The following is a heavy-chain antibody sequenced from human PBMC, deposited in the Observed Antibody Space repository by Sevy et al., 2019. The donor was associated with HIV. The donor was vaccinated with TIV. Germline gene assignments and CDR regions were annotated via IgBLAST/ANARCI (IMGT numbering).Heavy chain of an antibody. V-gene: IGHV1-18*01. CDR3: ARVRVRGYYGSGSYYLDY. CDR1: GYTFTSYG. D-gene: IGHD3-10*01. J-gene: IGHJ4*02. Sequence: ASVKVSCKASGYTFTSYGISWVRQAPGQGLEWMGWISAYNGNTNYAQKLQGRVTMTTDTSTSTAYMELRSLRSDDTAVYYSARVRVRGYYGSGSYYLDYWGQGTLVTVSS. CDR2: ISAYNGNT.